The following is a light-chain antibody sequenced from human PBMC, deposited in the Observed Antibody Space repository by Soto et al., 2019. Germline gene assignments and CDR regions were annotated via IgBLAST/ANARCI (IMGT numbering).Light chain of an antibody. CDR1: QSVGSK. Sequence: EIVLTQSPGTLSLSPGESATLSCRASQSVGSKLAWYQQKPGQAPRLLIYGASTRATGIPARFSGSGSGTEFTLTISSLQSEDFAVYYCQQYNNRPPLTFGGGTKVDIK. CDR3: QQYNNRPPLT. CDR2: GAS. J-gene: IGKJ4*01. V-gene: IGKV3-15*01.